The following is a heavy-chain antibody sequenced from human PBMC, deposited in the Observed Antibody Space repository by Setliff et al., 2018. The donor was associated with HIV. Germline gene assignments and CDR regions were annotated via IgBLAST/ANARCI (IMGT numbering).Heavy chain of an antibody. CDR2: INPNSGGT. Sequence: ASVKVSCKASGYTFTAYYMHWVRQAPGQGLKWMGRINPNSGGTNYAQKFQGRVTMTRDTSISTAYMELSRLRSDDTAVYYCASKVYCTNGVCLDAFDIWGQGTMVTVSS. J-gene: IGHJ3*02. CDR3: ASKVYCTNGVCLDAFDI. D-gene: IGHD2-8*01. CDR1: GYTFTAYY. V-gene: IGHV1-2*06.